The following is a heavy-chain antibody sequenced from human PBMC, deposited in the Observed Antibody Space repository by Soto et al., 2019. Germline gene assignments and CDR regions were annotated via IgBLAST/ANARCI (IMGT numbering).Heavy chain of an antibody. J-gene: IGHJ4*02. Sequence: GGSLRLSCAASGFTFSSYSMNWVRQAPGKGLEWVSSITSSSSYIYYADSLKGRFTISRDNAKKSLYLQMNSLRAEDTAVYFCARGTGDYDFWSGYHATDYFGYWGQGTLVTVSS. CDR1: GFTFSSYS. D-gene: IGHD3-3*01. CDR2: ITSSSSYI. V-gene: IGHV3-21*01. CDR3: ARGTGDYDFWSGYHATDYFGY.